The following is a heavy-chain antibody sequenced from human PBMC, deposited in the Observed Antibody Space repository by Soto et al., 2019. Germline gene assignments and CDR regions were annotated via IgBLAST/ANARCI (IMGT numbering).Heavy chain of an antibody. CDR2: ISSTGSTI. CDR1: GFSFSISP. CDR3: ARYLGATSLDY. V-gene: IGHV3-48*03. Sequence: GGSLRLSCAASGFSFSISPMNWVRQAPGKGLEWLSYISSTGSTIYYADSVKGRFTISRDNAKNSLYLQMNSLRAEDTAVYYCARYLGATSLDYWGQGTLVTVSS. D-gene: IGHD1-26*01. J-gene: IGHJ4*02.